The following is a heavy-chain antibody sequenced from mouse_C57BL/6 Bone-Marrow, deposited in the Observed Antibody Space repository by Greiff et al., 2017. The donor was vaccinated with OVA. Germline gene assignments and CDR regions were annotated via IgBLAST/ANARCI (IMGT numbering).Heavy chain of an antibody. D-gene: IGHD2-2*01. CDR2: INPNNGGT. Sequence: VQLQQSGPELVKPGASVKMSCKASGYTFTDYNMHWVKQSHGKSLEWIGYINPNNGGTSYNQKFKGKATLTVNESSSTAYLELRSLTSEDAAVYYCARYMGWLRLDYWGQGTTLTVSS. CDR1: GYTFTDYN. CDR3: ARYMGWLRLDY. J-gene: IGHJ2*01. V-gene: IGHV1-22*01.